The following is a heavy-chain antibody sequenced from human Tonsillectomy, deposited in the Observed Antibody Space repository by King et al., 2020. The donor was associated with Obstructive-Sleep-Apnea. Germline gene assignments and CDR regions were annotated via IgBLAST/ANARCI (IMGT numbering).Heavy chain of an antibody. V-gene: IGHV3-48*04. CDR2: LSTSSSAI. CDR1: GFTFRSYS. CDR3: ARDRQQLVPGYYYYGLDV. J-gene: IGHJ6*02. Sequence: VQLVESGGGLVQPGGSLRLSCAASGFTFRSYSMNWVRQAPGKGLEWVSYLSTSSSAIYYADSVKGRFIISRDNAENSLYLQMNSVRAEDTAVYWCARDRQQLVPGYYYYGLDVWGQGTTVTVSS. D-gene: IGHD6-13*01.